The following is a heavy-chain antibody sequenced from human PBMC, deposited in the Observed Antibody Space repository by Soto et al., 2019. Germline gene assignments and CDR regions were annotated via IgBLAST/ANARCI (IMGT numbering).Heavy chain of an antibody. Sequence: SETLSLTCAVYSASFSKYYWNWIRQSPGKGLEWIGEINHSGSTNYNPSLKSRVTISVDTSKNQFSLKLSSVTAADTAVYYCARMSLCGGVKYLQHWGQGTLGTVSS. D-gene: IGHD2-2*01. CDR3: ARMSLCGGVKYLQH. J-gene: IGHJ1*01. V-gene: IGHV4-34*01. CDR2: INHSGST. CDR1: SASFSKYY.